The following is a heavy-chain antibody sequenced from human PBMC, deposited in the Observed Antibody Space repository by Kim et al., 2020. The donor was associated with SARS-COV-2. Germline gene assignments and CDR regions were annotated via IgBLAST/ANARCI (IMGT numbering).Heavy chain of an antibody. CDR3: ARSRYYDILTGYHPFDS. CDR2: IIPMRDIA. D-gene: IGHD3-9*01. V-gene: IGHV1-69*04. CDR1: GGSFNNYG. J-gene: IGHJ4*01. Sequence: SVKVSCKASGGSFNNYGINWVRQAPGQGLEWMGRIIPMRDIANYAQKLQGRVTITADKSTTTAYMELTSLRSDDTAVYDCARSRYYDILTGYHPFDSWG.